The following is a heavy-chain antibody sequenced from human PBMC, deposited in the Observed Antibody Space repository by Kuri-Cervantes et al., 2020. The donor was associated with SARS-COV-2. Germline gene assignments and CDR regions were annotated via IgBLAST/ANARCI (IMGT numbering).Heavy chain of an antibody. J-gene: IGHJ6*03. CDR3: AKWSYYDFFTGYDIPFYMDF. V-gene: IGHV4-38-2*01. Sequence: SESLSLTCAVSGYSISSCYYWGWIRQPPGEGLEGIGSIYYTGSTYYNPSLKSRVTISLDTSKNQFSLKLNSLTAEDTAVYYCAKWSYYDFFTGYDIPFYMDFWGKGTLVTVSS. CDR1: GYSISSCYY. D-gene: IGHD3-9*01. CDR2: IYYTGST.